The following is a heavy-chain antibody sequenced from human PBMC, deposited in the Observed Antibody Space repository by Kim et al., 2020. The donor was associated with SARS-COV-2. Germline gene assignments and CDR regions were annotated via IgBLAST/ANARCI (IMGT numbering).Heavy chain of an antibody. V-gene: IGHV4-39*01. Sequence: SETLSLTCTVSGASISSSSHYWGCIRQPPGKGLEWIGTISYSGSTSYNPSLKSRVTMSVDTSNNQFSLKLTSVTAADTAVYYCAGLAVVGWPTNDYWGQGTLLTVSS. CDR3: AGLAVVGWPTNDY. J-gene: IGHJ4*02. CDR1: GASISSSSHY. D-gene: IGHD5-12*01. CDR2: ISYSGST.